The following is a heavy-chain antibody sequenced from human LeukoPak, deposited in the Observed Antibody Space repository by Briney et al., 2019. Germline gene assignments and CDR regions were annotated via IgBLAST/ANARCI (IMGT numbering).Heavy chain of an antibody. Sequence: GASVKVSCKASGGTFSSYAISWVRQAPGQGLEWMGRIIPILGIANYAQKFQGRVTITADKSTSTANMELSSLRSEDTAVYYCARDGRENYYDSSGDYWGQGTLVTVSS. CDR2: IIPILGIA. J-gene: IGHJ4*02. V-gene: IGHV1-69*04. CDR3: ARDGRENYYDSSGDY. D-gene: IGHD3-22*01. CDR1: GGTFSSYA.